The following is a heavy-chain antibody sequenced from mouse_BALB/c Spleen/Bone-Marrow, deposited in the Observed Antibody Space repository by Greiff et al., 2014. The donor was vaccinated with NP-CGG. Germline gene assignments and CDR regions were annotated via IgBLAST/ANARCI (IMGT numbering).Heavy chain of an antibody. CDR2: INPYNGDT. V-gene: IGHV1-20*02. CDR3: ARSGYYGSSYFDY. Sequence: VQLQQPGPELVKPVASVKISCRASGYSFTGYFTNWVMQSHGKSLEWIGRINPYNGDTFYNQKFKGKATLTVDKSSSTAHMELRSLASGDSAVYYCARSGYYGSSYFDYWGQGTSLTVSS. D-gene: IGHD1-1*01. J-gene: IGHJ2*02. CDR1: GYSFTGYF.